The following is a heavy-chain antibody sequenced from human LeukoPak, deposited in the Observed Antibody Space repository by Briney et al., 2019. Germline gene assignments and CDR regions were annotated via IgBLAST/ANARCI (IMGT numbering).Heavy chain of an antibody. Sequence: SVKVSCKASGYTFTSYAISWVRQAPGQGLEWMGGIIPIFGTANYAQKFQGRVTITADKSTSTAYMELSSLRSEDTAVYYCARDRSSYYNWFDPWGQGTLVTVSS. CDR3: ARDRSSYYNWFDP. V-gene: IGHV1-69*06. J-gene: IGHJ5*02. CDR1: GYTFTSYA. D-gene: IGHD3-10*01. CDR2: IIPIFGTA.